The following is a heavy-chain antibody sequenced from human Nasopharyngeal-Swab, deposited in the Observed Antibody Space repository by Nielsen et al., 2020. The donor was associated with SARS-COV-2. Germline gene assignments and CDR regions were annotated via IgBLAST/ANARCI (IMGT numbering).Heavy chain of an antibody. V-gene: IGHV4-34*01. Sequence: SETLSLTCAVSGGSFSGYYWSWIRQPPGKGLEWIGEINHSGSTNYNPSLKSRVTISVDTSKNQFSLKLSSVTAADTAVYYCARGKVVPAARHYYYYYVMDVWGQGTTVTVSS. D-gene: IGHD2-2*01. CDR2: INHSGST. J-gene: IGHJ6*02. CDR1: GGSFSGYY. CDR3: ARGKVVPAARHYYYYYVMDV.